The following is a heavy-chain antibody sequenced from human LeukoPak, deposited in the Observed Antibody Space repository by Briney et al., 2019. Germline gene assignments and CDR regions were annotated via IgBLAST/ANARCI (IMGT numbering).Heavy chain of an antibody. J-gene: IGHJ4*02. Sequence: ASVKVSCKASGYTFTSYDINWVRQAPGQGLEWMGWMNPNSGNTGYAQKFQGRVTMTRNTAITTAYMELSSLTPDDTAVYYCARGNVRSFDYWGQGTLVIASS. CDR2: MNPNSGNT. CDR1: GYTFTSYD. CDR3: ARGNVRSFDY. V-gene: IGHV1-8*01. D-gene: IGHD3-10*02.